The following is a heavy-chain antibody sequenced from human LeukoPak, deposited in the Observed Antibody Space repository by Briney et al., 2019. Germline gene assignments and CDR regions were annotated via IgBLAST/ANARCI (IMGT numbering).Heavy chain of an antibody. V-gene: IGHV3-23*01. CDR3: ARGSMVRGANDY. J-gene: IGHJ4*02. CDR2: IYENGGTT. D-gene: IGHD3-10*01. Sequence: GSLRLSCVGSGFTFRSHAMSWVRQAPEKGLEFVSGIYENGGTTYYADSVKGRFSISRDNSKNTLYLQMNSLRAEDTAVYYCARGSMVRGANDYWGQGTLVTVSS. CDR1: GFTFRSHA.